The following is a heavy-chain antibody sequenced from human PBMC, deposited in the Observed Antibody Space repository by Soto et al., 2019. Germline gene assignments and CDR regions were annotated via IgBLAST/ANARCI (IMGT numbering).Heavy chain of an antibody. CDR1: GFTFSSYG. CDR2: MSYDGSNK. V-gene: IGHV3-30*18. D-gene: IGHD3-10*01. CDR3: AKDWGTRHVLWSLIKIYYGMDV. Sequence: GGSLRLSCAASGFTFSSYGMHWVRQAPGKGLEWVAVMSYDGSNKYYADSVKGRFTISRDNSKNTLYLQMNSLRAEDTAVYYCAKDWGTRHVLWSLIKIYYGMDVWGQGTTVTVSS. J-gene: IGHJ6*02.